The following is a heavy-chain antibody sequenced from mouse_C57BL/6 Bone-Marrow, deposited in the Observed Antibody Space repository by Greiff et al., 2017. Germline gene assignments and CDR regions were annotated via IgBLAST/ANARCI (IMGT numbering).Heavy chain of an antibody. CDR1: GFSLSTSGMG. CDR2: IYWDDDK. V-gene: IGHV8-12*01. Sequence: QVTLKESGPGILQSSQTLRLTCSFSGFSLSTSGMGVSWLRQPSGKGLEWLAHIYWDDDKRYNPSLKSRLTISKDTSRNQVFLKITSVDTTDTATYICARGGYYGRRYFDVWGTGTTVTVSS. J-gene: IGHJ1*03. D-gene: IGHD1-1*01. CDR3: ARGGYYGRRYFDV.